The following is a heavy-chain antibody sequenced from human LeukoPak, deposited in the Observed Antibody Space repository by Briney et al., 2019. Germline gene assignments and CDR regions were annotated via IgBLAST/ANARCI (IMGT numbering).Heavy chain of an antibody. V-gene: IGHV3-11*01. CDR2: ISSSGSTI. CDR1: GFTFSDYY. CDR3: ARSIAVAGVTPFDY. J-gene: IGHJ4*02. D-gene: IGHD6-19*01. Sequence: GGSLRLSCAASGFTFSDYYMSWIRQAPGKGLEWVSYISSSGSTIYYADSVKGRFTISRDNAKDSLYLQMNSLRAEDTAVYYCARSIAVAGVTPFDYWGQGTLVTVSS.